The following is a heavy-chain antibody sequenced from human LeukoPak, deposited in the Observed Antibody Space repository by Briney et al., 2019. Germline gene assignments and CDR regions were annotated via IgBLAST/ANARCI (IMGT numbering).Heavy chain of an antibody. Sequence: SETLSLTCNVSGGSISGYYWNWIRQPAGKGLEWVGRVYTSGCTKYNPSLKSRVTRSVDTSKNQYSLNLSSVTAADTAVYYCARARGGDSRTFDYWGQGTLVTVSS. CDR2: VYTSGCT. CDR1: GGSISGYY. J-gene: IGHJ4*02. V-gene: IGHV4-4*07. CDR3: ARARGGDSRTFDY. D-gene: IGHD2-21*01.